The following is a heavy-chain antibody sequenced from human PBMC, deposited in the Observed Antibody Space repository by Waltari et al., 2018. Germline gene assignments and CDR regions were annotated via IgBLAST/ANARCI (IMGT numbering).Heavy chain of an antibody. CDR1: GYTFTSYG. D-gene: IGHD2-15*01. V-gene: IGHV1-18*01. Sequence: QVQLVQSGAEVKKPGASVKVSCKASGYTFTSYGISWVRQAPGQGLEWMGWISPYNDNTNSAQHVPGIVTMTPATSASTAYMELRSLRSADAALYYCSRDVSCSGGSCYDTYYYGLDVLGQGTTVTVSS. CDR3: SRDVSCSGGSCYDTYYYGLDV. J-gene: IGHJ6*02. CDR2: ISPYNDNT.